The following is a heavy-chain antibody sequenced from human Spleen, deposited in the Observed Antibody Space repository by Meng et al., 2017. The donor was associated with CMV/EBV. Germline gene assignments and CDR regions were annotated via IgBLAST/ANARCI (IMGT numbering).Heavy chain of an antibody. CDR2: ISSSSSYI. V-gene: IGHV3-21*01. Sequence: EVXLVESGGXLVKPGGSLGLSCVVTGFTFSSYSMNWVRQAPGKGLEWVSSISSSSSYIYYADSVKGRFTSSRDNAKNSLYLQMNSLRAEDTAVYYCARAYDYVWGSYRSNIDYWGQGTLVTVSS. J-gene: IGHJ4*02. D-gene: IGHD3-16*02. CDR1: GFTFSSYS. CDR3: ARAYDYVWGSYRSNIDY.